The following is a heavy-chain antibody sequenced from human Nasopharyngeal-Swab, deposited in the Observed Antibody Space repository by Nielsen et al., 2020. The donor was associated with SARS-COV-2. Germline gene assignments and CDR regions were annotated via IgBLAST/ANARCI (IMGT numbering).Heavy chain of an antibody. D-gene: IGHD6-19*01. CDR2: FDPEDGET. J-gene: IGHJ4*02. CDR3: ATSRARYSSGWYSLGEYYFDY. CDR1: GYTLTELS. Sequence: ASVKVSCKVSGYTLTELSMHWVRQAPGKGLEWMGGFDPEDGETIYAQKFQGRVTMTEDTSTDTAYMELSSLRSEDMAVYYCATSRARYSSGWYSLGEYYFDYWGQGTLVTVSS. V-gene: IGHV1-24*01.